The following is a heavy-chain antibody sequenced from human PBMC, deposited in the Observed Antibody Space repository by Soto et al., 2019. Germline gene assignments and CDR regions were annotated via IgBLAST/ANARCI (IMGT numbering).Heavy chain of an antibody. CDR2: IYNSGST. V-gene: IGHV4-31*03. CDR1: GGSISSGGYY. Sequence: QVQLQESGPGLVKPSQTLSLTCTVSGGSISSGGYYWSWIRQHPGKGLEWIGYIYNSGSTYYNPPLQSXXTISADTSKNQFSLKLSSVPAEDTAVYSCARDPAPWGQGTLVTVSS. CDR3: ARDPAP. J-gene: IGHJ5*02.